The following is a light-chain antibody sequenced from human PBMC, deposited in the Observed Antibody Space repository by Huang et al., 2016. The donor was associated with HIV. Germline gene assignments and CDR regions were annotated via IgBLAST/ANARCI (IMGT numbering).Light chain of an antibody. V-gene: IGKV3-15*01. Sequence: PATLSVSPGGRATLSCRASQSVSSNLAWYQQKPGQAPRLLIYGASTRATGIPARFSGSGSGTEFTLTISSLQSEDFAVYYCQQYNNWPPTFGGGTKVEIK. CDR3: QQYNNWPPT. CDR2: GAS. CDR1: QSVSSN. J-gene: IGKJ4*01.